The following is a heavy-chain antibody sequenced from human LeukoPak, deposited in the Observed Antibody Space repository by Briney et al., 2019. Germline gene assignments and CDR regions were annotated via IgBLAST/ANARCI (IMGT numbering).Heavy chain of an antibody. CDR3: TKDPNGDYVGAFDS. CDR2: LSSRQLHT. D-gene: IGHD4-17*01. Sequence: GGSLRLACAASGFTFSNFAVTWVRQAPGKGLEWVSSLSSRQLHTYYSDSVKGRFTISRDNSKNTLYLQMNGLRADDTAIYYCTKDPNGDYVGAFDSWGQGILVTVSS. CDR1: GFTFSNFA. J-gene: IGHJ5*01. V-gene: IGHV3-23*01.